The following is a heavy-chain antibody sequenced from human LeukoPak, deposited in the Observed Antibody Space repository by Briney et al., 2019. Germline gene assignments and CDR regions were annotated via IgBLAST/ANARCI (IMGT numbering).Heavy chain of an antibody. CDR2: IFYTGST. Sequence: SETLSLTCTVSGGSISSDSYYWGWIRQPPGKGLEWIAHIFYTGSTDYNTSLKSRVTISIDTSKNQFSLNLRSVTAADTAVYYCAREGKTLVATKPDWFDQWGQGTLVTVSS. J-gene: IGHJ5*02. CDR1: GGSISSDSYY. D-gene: IGHD2-15*01. CDR3: AREGKTLVATKPDWFDQ. V-gene: IGHV4-39*07.